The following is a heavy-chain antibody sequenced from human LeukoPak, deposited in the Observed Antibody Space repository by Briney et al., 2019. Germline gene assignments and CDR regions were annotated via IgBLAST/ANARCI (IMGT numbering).Heavy chain of an antibody. CDR2: IGAAGGSK. Sequence: GGSLRLSCAVSGFTFSSYVMSWVRQAPGKGFEWVSSIGAAGGSKNYADSVKGRFTISRDNSKSTLYLQMSSLSPDDTAVYYCAKGGGLSCYDYWGQGTLVTVSS. D-gene: IGHD2-15*01. CDR1: GFTFSSYV. V-gene: IGHV3-23*01. J-gene: IGHJ4*02. CDR3: AKGGGLSCYDY.